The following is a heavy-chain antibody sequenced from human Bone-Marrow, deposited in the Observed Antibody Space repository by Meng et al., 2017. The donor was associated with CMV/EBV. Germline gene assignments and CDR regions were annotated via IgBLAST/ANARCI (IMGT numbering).Heavy chain of an antibody. CDR2: IKQDGSEK. Sequence: GGPLRLSCAASGFTFSSYWMSWVRQAPGKGLEWVANIKQDGSEKYYVDSVKGRFTISRDNAKNSLYLQMNSLRAEDTAVYYCARDRPYYYGSGSYYNGHFQHWGQGTLVTVSS. V-gene: IGHV3-7*01. CDR1: GFTFSSYW. J-gene: IGHJ1*01. CDR3: ARDRPYYYGSGSYYNGHFQH. D-gene: IGHD3-10*01.